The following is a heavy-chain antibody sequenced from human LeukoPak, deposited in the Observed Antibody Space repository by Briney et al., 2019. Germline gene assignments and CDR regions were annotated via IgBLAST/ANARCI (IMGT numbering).Heavy chain of an antibody. CDR3: TSHGAFYLAY. V-gene: IGHV4-4*02. CDR2: IYHIGNT. D-gene: IGHD2/OR15-2a*01. J-gene: IGHJ4*02. CDR1: GGSISSNNW. Sequence: SETLSLTCAVSGGSISSNNWWSWVRQPPGKGLEWIGEIYHIGNTNYNPSLKSRVTISVDKSNNQFSLKLNSVTAADTAVYYCTSHGAFYLAYWGQGTLVTVSP.